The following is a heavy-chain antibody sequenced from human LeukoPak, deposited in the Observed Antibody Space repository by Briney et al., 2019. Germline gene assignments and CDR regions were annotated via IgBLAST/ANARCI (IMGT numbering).Heavy chain of an antibody. D-gene: IGHD5-12*01. J-gene: IGHJ5*02. V-gene: IGHV1-2*02. Sequence: ASVKVSCKASGYTFTGYYMHWVRQAPGQRLEWMGWINPNSGGTNYAQKFQGRVTMTRDTSISTAYMELSRLRSDDTAVYYCARFKKVRVATTNWFDPWGQGTLVTVSS. CDR3: ARFKKVRVATTNWFDP. CDR1: GYTFTGYY. CDR2: INPNSGGT.